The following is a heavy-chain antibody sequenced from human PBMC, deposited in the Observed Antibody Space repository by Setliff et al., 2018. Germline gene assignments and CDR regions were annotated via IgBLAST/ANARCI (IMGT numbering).Heavy chain of an antibody. V-gene: IGHV1-69*13. CDR2: IIPILGIT. Sequence: GASVKVSCKASGGAFSTYSLSWVRQAPGQGFEWVGRIIPILGITNYARRFQGRVTITADDSTSTISMDVSSLRANDTATYYCAGTDAYCAGDCSISWGQGTLVTVSS. D-gene: IGHD2-21*02. J-gene: IGHJ5*02. CDR3: AGTDAYCAGDCSIS. CDR1: GGAFSTYS.